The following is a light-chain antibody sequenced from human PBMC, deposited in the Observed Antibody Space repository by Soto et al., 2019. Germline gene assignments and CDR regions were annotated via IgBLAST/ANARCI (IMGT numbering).Light chain of an antibody. Sequence: EIVLTQSPGTLSFSSGEGATLSCRASQTVSSSYLAWYQQTPGQAPRLLIYGASRRATGIPDRFSGSGSGTDFTLTISRLEPEDFAVYYCQQYGTSPWTFGQGTKVDIK. CDR3: QQYGTSPWT. CDR1: QTVSSSY. V-gene: IGKV3-20*01. CDR2: GAS. J-gene: IGKJ1*01.